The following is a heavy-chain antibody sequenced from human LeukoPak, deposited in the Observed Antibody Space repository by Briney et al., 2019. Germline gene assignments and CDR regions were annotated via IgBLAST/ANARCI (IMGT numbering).Heavy chain of an antibody. V-gene: IGHV3-30*18. CDR3: AKVVVARYYYYGMDV. D-gene: IGHD2-2*01. Sequence: GGSLRLSCAASGFTFSSYGMHWVCQAPGKGLEWVAVISYDGSNKYYADSVKGRFTISRDNSKNTLYLQMNSLRAEDTAVYYCAKVVVARYYYYGMDVWGKGTTVTVSS. CDR2: ISYDGSNK. CDR1: GFTFSSYG. J-gene: IGHJ6*04.